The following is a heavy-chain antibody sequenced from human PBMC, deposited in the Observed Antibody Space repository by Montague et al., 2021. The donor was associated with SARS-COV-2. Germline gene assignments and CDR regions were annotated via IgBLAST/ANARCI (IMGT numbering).Heavy chain of an antibody. Sequence: SLRFSCAAPGFTFNSYSMSWVCQSPGKGLEWVSVIYSGDRGTYYADAVKGRFTIPRDNSKNTPYLQMHSLRAEDTAVYYCARYPWYYGSGQWGQGTLVTVSS. J-gene: IGHJ4*02. V-gene: IGHV3-23*03. CDR1: GFTFNSYS. CDR2: IYSGDRGT. D-gene: IGHD3-10*01. CDR3: ARYPWYYGSGQ.